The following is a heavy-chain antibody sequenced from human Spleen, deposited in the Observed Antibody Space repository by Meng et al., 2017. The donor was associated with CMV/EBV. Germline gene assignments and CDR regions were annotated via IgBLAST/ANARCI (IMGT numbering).Heavy chain of an antibody. CDR1: GFTFDTYN. CDR3: ATGYYSSNYYFDC. CDR2: ITSRSGYI. V-gene: IGHV3-21*04. Sequence: GESLKISCAASGFTFDTYNMDWVRQAPGKGLEWVSSITSRSGYIYYADSVKGRFTISRDNAKNSLYLQMNSLRAEDTAVYYCATGYYSSNYYFDCWGQGTLVTVSS. J-gene: IGHJ4*02. D-gene: IGHD3-10*01.